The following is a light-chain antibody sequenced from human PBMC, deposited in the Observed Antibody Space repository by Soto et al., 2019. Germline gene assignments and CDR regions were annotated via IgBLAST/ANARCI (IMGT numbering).Light chain of an antibody. CDR2: GAS. Sequence: EIVLTQSPGTLSLSPGEGATLSCSASQSVTSNSLAWYHQKPGQPPRLLIYGASSRATGIPDRFSGSGSGTDFTLTISRLEPEDFAVYYCQQYGSSLITFGQGTRLEI. J-gene: IGKJ5*01. CDR3: QQYGSSLIT. V-gene: IGKV3-20*01. CDR1: QSVTSNS.